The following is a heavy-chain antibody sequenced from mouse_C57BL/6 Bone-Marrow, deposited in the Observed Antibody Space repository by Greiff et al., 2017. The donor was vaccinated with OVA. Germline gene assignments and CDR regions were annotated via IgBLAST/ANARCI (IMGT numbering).Heavy chain of an antibody. CDR1: GFTFSSYA. V-gene: IGHV5-4*01. J-gene: IGHJ4*01. Sequence: EVKLMESGGGLVKPGGSLQLSCAASGFTFSSYAMSWVRQTPAKRLEWVATIIDGGSYTYYPDNVKGRFPISRDNAKNNLYLQMIHLKSEDTAMYYCARERRNYYAMYYWCQGTSGTVSS. D-gene: IGHD2-12*01. CDR3: ARERRNYYAMYY. CDR2: IIDGGSYT.